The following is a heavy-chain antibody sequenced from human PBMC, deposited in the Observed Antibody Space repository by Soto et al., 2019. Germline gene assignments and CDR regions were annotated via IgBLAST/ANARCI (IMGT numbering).Heavy chain of an antibody. D-gene: IGHD2-15*01. V-gene: IGHV3-23*01. CDR2: ISGSGGST. CDR1: GFTFSSYA. CDR3: AGMGCSGGSCYSRHYNWFDP. Sequence: VQLLESGGGLVQPGGSLRLSCAASGFTFSSYAMSWVRQAPGKGLEWVSAISGSGGSTYYADSVKGRFAISRDNSKNTLYLQMNSLRAEDTAVYYCAGMGCSGGSCYSRHYNWFDPWGQGTLVTVSS. J-gene: IGHJ5*02.